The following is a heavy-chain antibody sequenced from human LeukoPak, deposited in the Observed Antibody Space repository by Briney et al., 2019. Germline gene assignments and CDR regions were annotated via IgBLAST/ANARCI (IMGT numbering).Heavy chain of an antibody. V-gene: IGHV4-39*01. Sequence: SETLSLTCTVSGGSISSSSYYWGWIRQPPGKGLEWIGSIYYSGSTYYNPSLKSRVTISVDTSKNQCSLKLSSVTAADTAVYYCAISIQLWTNNWFDPWGQGTLVTVSS. CDR2: IYYSGST. J-gene: IGHJ5*02. CDR3: AISIQLWTNNWFDP. CDR1: GGSISSSSYY. D-gene: IGHD5-18*01.